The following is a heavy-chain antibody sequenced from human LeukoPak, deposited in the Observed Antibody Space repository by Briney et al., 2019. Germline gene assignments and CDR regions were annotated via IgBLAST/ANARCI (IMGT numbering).Heavy chain of an antibody. CDR2: IRYDGRDK. CDR3: AKAPLFDY. J-gene: IGHJ4*02. CDR1: GFTFSSYG. Sequence: PGGSLRLSCAASGFTFSSYGMHWVRQAPGKGLEWVAFIRYDGRDKYYADSVKGRFTISRDSSKNMVYLQMNSLRAEDTAVFYCAKAPLFDYWGQGTLVTVSS. V-gene: IGHV3-30*02.